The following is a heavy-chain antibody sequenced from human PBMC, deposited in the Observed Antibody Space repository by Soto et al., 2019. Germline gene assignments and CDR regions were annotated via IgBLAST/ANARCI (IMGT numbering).Heavy chain of an antibody. CDR3: ATDDCSTTSCLYGMDV. Sequence: QVQLVQSGAEVKKPGSSVKVSCKASGGYGISWVRQAPGQGLEWMGGIIPLFATPNYAQKFQGRVTITADKSTCTVYMELSSLRSEDTAVYFCATDDCSTTSCLYGMDVWGPGTTVSVSS. CDR2: IIPLFATP. D-gene: IGHD2-2*01. V-gene: IGHV1-69*06. J-gene: IGHJ6*02. CDR1: GGYG.